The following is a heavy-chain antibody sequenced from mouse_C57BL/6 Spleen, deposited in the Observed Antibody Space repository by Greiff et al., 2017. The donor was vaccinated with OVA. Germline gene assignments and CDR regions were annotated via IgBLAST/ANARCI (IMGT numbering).Heavy chain of an antibody. J-gene: IGHJ1*03. Sequence: VQLQQPGAELVMPGASVKLSCKASGYTFTSYWMHWVKQRPGQGLEWIGEIDPSNSYTNYNQKFKGKSTLTVDKSSSTAYMQLSSLTSEDSAVDYCGRLTTVGGYFDVWGTGTTVTVSS. CDR2: IDPSNSYT. V-gene: IGHV1-69*01. CDR3: GRLTTVGGYFDV. CDR1: GYTFTSYW. D-gene: IGHD1-1*01.